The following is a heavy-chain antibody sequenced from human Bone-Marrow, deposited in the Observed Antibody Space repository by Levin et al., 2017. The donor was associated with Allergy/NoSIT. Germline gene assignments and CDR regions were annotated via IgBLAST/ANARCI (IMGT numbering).Heavy chain of an antibody. V-gene: IGHV1-2*02. CDR1: GYTFTGYY. CDR2: INPNSGGT. J-gene: IGHJ1*01. CDR3: ARGYSSSWSLAEYFQH. Sequence: ASVKVSCKASGYTFTGYYMHWVRQAPGQGLEWMGWINPNSGGTNYAQKFQGRVTMTRDTSISTAYMELSRLRSDDTAVYYCARGYSSSWSLAEYFQHWGQGTLVTVSS. D-gene: IGHD6-13*01.